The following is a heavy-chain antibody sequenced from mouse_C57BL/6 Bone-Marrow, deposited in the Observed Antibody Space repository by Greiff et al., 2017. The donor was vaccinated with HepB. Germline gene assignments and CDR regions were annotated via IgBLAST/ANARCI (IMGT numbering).Heavy chain of an antibody. J-gene: IGHJ4*01. CDR3: TTGCKYYGSTDDMDY. D-gene: IGHD1-1*01. CDR1: GFNIKAYS. V-gene: IGHV14-1*01. CDR2: LDPDDGDT. Sequence: VQLQQSGAELVRPGASVKLSCTASGFNIKAYSMHWVKQRPAQGLEWIGRLDPDDGDTEYAPKFQGKATMTADTSSNTAYRPRISLTSEDPAVNYCTTGCKYYGSTDDMDYWGQGTSVTVSS.